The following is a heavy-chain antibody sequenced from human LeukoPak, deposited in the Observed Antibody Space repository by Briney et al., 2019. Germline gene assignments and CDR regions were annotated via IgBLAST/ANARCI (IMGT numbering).Heavy chain of an antibody. CDR2: ISSRGTYT. D-gene: IGHD1-26*01. V-gene: IGHV3-21*01. J-gene: IGHJ4*02. Sequence: GGSLRFSCAASGFTFTSYAMNWVRQAPGKGLVWVSSISSRGTYTSYADSLEGRFTISRDNAQNSLYLQMNSLRAEDTAVYYCSRGSHIVGDTASFDIWGQGTLVIVSP. CDR3: SRGSHIVGDTASFDI. CDR1: GFTFTSYA.